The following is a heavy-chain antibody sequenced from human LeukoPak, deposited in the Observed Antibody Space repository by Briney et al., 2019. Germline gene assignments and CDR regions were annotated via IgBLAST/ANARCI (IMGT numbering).Heavy chain of an antibody. CDR1: GYTFTRYY. CDR2: INPSGGST. CDR3: ARVIAGYCSSTSCYQEFDY. J-gene: IGHJ4*02. Sequence: ASVKVSCKASGYTFTRYYMHWVRQAPGQGLEWMGIINPSGGSTSYAQKFQGRVTMTRDMSRSTVYMELSSLRSEDTAVYYCARVIAGYCSSTSCYQEFDYWGQGTLVTVSS. D-gene: IGHD2-2*01. V-gene: IGHV1-46*01.